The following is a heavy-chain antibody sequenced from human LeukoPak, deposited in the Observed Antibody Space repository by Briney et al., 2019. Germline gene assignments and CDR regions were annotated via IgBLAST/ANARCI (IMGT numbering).Heavy chain of an antibody. CDR2: IEQSGST. V-gene: IGHV4-59*08. CDR3: ARGPPRYISY. D-gene: IGHD5-18*01. Sequence: SETLSLTCTVSDGSISSYYWGWIRQPPGKGLEWIASIEQSGSTYYNPSLKGRVTISVDTSKNQFSLKVSSVTAADTAIYYCARGPPRYISYWGQGTLVTVSS. CDR1: DGSISSYY. J-gene: IGHJ4*02.